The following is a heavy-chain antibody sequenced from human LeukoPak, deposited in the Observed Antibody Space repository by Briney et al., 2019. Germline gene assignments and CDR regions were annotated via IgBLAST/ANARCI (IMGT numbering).Heavy chain of an antibody. CDR2: IYSSGTT. D-gene: IGHD3-10*01. J-gene: IGHJ6*03. V-gene: IGHV4-59*01. CDR3: ARASVLLSMDV. Sequence: SETLSLTCTVSGGSIGSFYWTWIRQPPGKGLEWIGYIYSSGTTNYNPHLKGRVTISVDTAKTQFALKLSSVTAADTAVYYCARASVLLSMDVWGKGTTVTISS. CDR1: GGSIGSFY.